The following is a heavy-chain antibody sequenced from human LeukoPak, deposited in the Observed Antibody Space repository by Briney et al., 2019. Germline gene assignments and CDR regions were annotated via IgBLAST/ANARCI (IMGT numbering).Heavy chain of an antibody. J-gene: IGHJ4*02. D-gene: IGHD6-13*01. Sequence: SETLSLTCTVSGGSISSSSYYWGWIRQPPGKGLEWIGIIYYSGSTYYNPSLKSRVTISVDTSKNQFSLKLSSVTAADTAVYYCARDSSLGSSSFPFDYWGQGTLVTVSS. CDR1: GGSISSSSYY. CDR3: ARDSSLGSSSFPFDY. V-gene: IGHV4-39*07. CDR2: IYYSGST.